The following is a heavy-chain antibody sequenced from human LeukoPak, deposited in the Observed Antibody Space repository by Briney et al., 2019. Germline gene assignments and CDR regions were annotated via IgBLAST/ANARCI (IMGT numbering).Heavy chain of an antibody. CDR2: INSDGSST. CDR1: GFTFSSYW. CDR3: ARGVNYYYGMDV. Sequence: GGPLRLSCAASGFTFSSYWMHWVRQAPGKGLVWVSRINSDGSSTSYADSVKGRFTISRDNAKNTLYLQMNSLRAEDTAVYYCARGVNYYYGMDVWGQGTTVTVSS. J-gene: IGHJ6*02. V-gene: IGHV3-74*01.